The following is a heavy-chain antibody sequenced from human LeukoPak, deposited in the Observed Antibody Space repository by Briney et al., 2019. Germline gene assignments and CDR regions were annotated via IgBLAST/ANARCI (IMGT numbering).Heavy chain of an antibody. J-gene: IGHJ6*03. CDR2: IYYSGST. CDR3: ARGPYCSSTSRYTPAYYYYYMDV. V-gene: IGHV4-28*03. Sequence: SDTLSLTCAVSGYSISSSNWWGWIRQPPGKGLEWIGYIYYSGSTYYNPSLKSRVTMSVDTSKNQFSLKLSSVTAADTAVYYCARGPYCSSTSRYTPAYYYYYMDVWGKGTTVTVSS. D-gene: IGHD2-2*02. CDR1: GYSISSSNW.